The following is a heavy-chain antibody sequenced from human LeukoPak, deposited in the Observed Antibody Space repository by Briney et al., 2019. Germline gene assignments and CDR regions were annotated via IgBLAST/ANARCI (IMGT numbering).Heavy chain of an antibody. V-gene: IGHV4-38-2*02. J-gene: IGHJ5*02. CDR2: IYHSGST. Sequence: SETLSLTCTVSGYSISSGYYWGWIRQPPGKGLEWIGSIYHSGSTYYNPPLKSRVTISVDTSKNQFSLKLSSVTAAGTAVYYCARGILRYFDWPNWFDPWGQGTLVTVSS. CDR1: GYSISSGYY. CDR3: ARGILRYFDWPNWFDP. D-gene: IGHD3-9*01.